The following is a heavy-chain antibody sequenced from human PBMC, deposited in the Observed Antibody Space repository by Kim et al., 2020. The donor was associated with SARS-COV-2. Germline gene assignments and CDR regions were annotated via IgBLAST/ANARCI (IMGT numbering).Heavy chain of an antibody. J-gene: IGHJ5*02. D-gene: IGHD3-22*01. CDR3: AAVPYYYDRGDWFDP. V-gene: IGHV1-58*01. Sequence: SVKVSCKASGFTFTSSAVQWVRQARGQRLEWIGWIVVGSGNTNYAQKFQERVTITRDMSTSTAYMELSSLRSEDTAGYYCAAVPYYYDRGDWFDPWGQGTLVTVSS. CDR2: IVVGSGNT. CDR1: GFTFTSSA.